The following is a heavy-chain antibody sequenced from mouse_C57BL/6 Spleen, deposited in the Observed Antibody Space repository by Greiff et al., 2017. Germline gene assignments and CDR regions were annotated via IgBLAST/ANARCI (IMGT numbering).Heavy chain of an antibody. D-gene: IGHD1-1*01. J-gene: IGHJ2*01. CDR1: GFTFSNYW. Sequence: EVQGVESGGGLVQPGGSMKLSCVASGFTFSNYWMNWVRQSPEQGLEWVAQIRLKSDNYATHYAESVKGRFTISRDDSKSSVYLQMNNLRAEDTGIYYCTDYYGSRFDYWGQGTTLTVSS. CDR2: IRLKSDNYAT. CDR3: TDYYGSRFDY. V-gene: IGHV6-3*01.